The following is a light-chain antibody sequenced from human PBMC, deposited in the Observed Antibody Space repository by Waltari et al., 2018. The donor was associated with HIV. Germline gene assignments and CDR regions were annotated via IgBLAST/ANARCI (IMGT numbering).Light chain of an antibody. V-gene: IGLV2-23*02. CDR2: EVS. CDR3: CAYAGSTTYVI. Sequence: QSALTQPASVSGSHGPPVTISCTGTSRDVGGYNLISWYQQHPGKAPKPMIYEVSKRPSGVSNRFSGSKSGNTASLTISGLQAEDEADYYCCAYAGSTTYVIFGGGTKLTVL. J-gene: IGLJ2*01. CDR1: SRDVGGYNL.